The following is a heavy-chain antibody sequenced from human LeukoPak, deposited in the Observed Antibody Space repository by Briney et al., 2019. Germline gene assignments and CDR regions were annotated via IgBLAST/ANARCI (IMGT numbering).Heavy chain of an antibody. CDR2: VYWDDDE. CDR1: GFSLTTSGVG. D-gene: IGHD4-11*01. J-gene: IGHJ4*02. CDR3: AHITTVTCADY. Sequence: SGPTLVKPTQTLTLTCTFSGFSLTTSGVGVGWIRQPPGKALEWLALVYWDDDERYSPSLKSRLTITKDTSKNQVVLTITNMDPVDTATYYCAHITTVTCADYWGQGTLVTVSS. V-gene: IGHV2-5*02.